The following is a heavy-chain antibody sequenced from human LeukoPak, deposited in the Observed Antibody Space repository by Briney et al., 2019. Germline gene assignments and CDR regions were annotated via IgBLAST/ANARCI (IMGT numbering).Heavy chain of an antibody. CDR2: IYPGDSDT. CDR3: ASPTYFYESSGSLYYFDS. J-gene: IGHJ4*02. V-gene: IGHV5-51*01. D-gene: IGHD3-22*01. Sequence: GESLKISCKGSGYRFSNYWIGWVRQMPGKGLEWMGIIYPGDSDTRYSPSFQGRVTISADKSINTAYLQWSSLRASDTAMYYCASPTYFYESSGSLYYFDSWGQGTLVTVSS. CDR1: GYRFSNYW.